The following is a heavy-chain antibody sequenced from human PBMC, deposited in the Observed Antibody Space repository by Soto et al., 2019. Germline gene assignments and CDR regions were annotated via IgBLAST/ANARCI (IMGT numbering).Heavy chain of an antibody. J-gene: IGHJ4*02. D-gene: IGHD2-21*01. CDR1: GDSISSDHY. Sequence: PSETLSLTCVVSGDSISSDHYWAWIRQPPGKGLEWIGAIYHSESSYNNPSLKGRLIISVDTSMNQFSLKLSTVTAADTAVYYCARVVHDTGDSHFDFWGQGTLVTVSS. V-gene: IGHV4-38-2*01. CDR3: ARVVHDTGDSHFDF. CDR2: IYHSESS.